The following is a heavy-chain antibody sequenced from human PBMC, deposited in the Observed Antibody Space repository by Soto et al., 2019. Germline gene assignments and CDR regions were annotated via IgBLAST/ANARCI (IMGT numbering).Heavy chain of an antibody. CDR3: ARDLREHCSGGSCYPGYYYYYMDV. Sequence: PSETLSLTCTVSGGSISSYYWSWIRQPPGKGLEWIGYIYYSGSTNYNPSLKSRVTISVDTSKNQFSLKLSSVTAADTAVYYCARDLREHCSGGSCYPGYYYYYMDVWGKGTTVTDSS. V-gene: IGHV4-59*01. J-gene: IGHJ6*03. CDR2: IYYSGST. CDR1: GGSISSYY. D-gene: IGHD2-15*01.